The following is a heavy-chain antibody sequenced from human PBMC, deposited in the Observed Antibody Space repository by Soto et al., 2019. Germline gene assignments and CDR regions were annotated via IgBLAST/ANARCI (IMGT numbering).Heavy chain of an antibody. CDR2: ISGYNGNT. Sequence: ASVKVSCKSSGYTFTTYGIIWVRQAPGQGLEWMGWISGYNGNTKYAQKFQGRVTMTTDTSTSTAYMDLRSLRSDDTAVYYCAREGETPYYYYGMDVWGQGTTVTAP. D-gene: IGHD3-16*01. CDR1: GYTFTTYG. V-gene: IGHV1-18*01. CDR3: AREGETPYYYYGMDV. J-gene: IGHJ6*02.